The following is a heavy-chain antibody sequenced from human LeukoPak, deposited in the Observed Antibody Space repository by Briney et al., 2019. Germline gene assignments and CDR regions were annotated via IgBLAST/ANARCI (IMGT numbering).Heavy chain of an antibody. D-gene: IGHD5-12*01. CDR1: GYTFTSYD. CDR3: ARPRYSGYDGNWFDP. J-gene: IGHJ5*02. Sequence: EASVKVSCKASGYTFTSYDINWVRQATGQGLEWMGWMNPNSGNTGYAQKFQGRVTMTRNTSISTAYMELSSLGSEDTAVYYCARPRYSGYDGNWFDPWGQGTLVTVSS. CDR2: MNPNSGNT. V-gene: IGHV1-8*01.